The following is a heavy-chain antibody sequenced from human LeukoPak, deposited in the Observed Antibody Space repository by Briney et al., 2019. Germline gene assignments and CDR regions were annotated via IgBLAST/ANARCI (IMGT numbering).Heavy chain of an antibody. V-gene: IGHV1-18*01. J-gene: IGHJ1*01. CDR3: ARDGYCSGDNCYPEYFQH. CDR1: GYTFTSYG. Sequence: GASVKVSCKASGYTFTSYGISWVRQAPGQGLEWMGWISAYNGNTNYAQKLQGRVTMTTDTSTSTAYMELRSLRSDDTAVYYCARDGYCSGDNCYPEYFQHWGQGTLVTVSS. D-gene: IGHD2-15*01. CDR2: ISAYNGNT.